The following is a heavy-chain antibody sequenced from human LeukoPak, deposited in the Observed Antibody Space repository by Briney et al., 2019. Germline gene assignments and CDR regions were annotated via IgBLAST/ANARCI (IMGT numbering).Heavy chain of an antibody. V-gene: IGHV4-38-2*01. Sequence: PSETLSLTCAVSGYSISSGYYWGWIRQPPGKGLEWIGSIYHSGSTYYNPSLKSRVTISVDTSKNQFSLKLSSVTAADTAAYYCARTTYYEVDYWGQGSLVTVSS. CDR2: IYHSGST. CDR1: GYSISSGYY. D-gene: IGHD3-22*01. CDR3: ARTTYYEVDY. J-gene: IGHJ4*02.